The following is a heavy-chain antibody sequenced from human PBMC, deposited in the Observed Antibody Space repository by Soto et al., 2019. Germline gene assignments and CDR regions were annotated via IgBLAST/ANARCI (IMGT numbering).Heavy chain of an antibody. D-gene: IGHD3-16*01. J-gene: IGHJ6*02. V-gene: IGHV3-23*01. CDR1: TFAFSSYA. CDR3: ARGPYYGGMDV. CDR2: LSSSGGTT. Sequence: LRLSCVASTFAFSSYAISWVRQAPGKGLQWVATLSSSGGTTNYADFVKGRFSMSRDTSRNTLFLQMNSLTAEDTALYYCARGPYYGGMDVWGQGTTVTVSS.